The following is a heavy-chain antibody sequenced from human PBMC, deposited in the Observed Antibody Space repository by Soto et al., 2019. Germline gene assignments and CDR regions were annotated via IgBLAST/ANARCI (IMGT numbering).Heavy chain of an antibody. CDR2: IGTAGDT. Sequence: EVQLVESGGGLVQPGGSLRLSCAASGFTFSSYDMHWVRQATGKGLEWVSAIGTAGDTYYPGSVKGRFTISRENAKNSLYLQMNSLRAGDTAVYYCARALLWFGDGPGGYYYYYGMDVWGQGTTVTVSS. V-gene: IGHV3-13*04. J-gene: IGHJ6*02. CDR1: GFTFSSYD. CDR3: ARALLWFGDGPGGYYYYYGMDV. D-gene: IGHD3-10*01.